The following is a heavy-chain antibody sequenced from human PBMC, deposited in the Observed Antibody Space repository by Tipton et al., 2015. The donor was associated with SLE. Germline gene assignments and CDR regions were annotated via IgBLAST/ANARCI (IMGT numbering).Heavy chain of an antibody. V-gene: IGHV4-31*03. CDR2: INHSGST. D-gene: IGHD6-19*01. CDR1: GGSISSGGYY. CDR3: ARYQGAVAIDY. Sequence: TLSLTCTVSGGSISSGGYYWSWIRQHPGKGLEWIGEINHSGSTNYNPSLKSRVTISVDTSKNQFSLKLSSVTAADTAVYYCARYQGAVAIDYWGQGTLVTVSS. J-gene: IGHJ4*02.